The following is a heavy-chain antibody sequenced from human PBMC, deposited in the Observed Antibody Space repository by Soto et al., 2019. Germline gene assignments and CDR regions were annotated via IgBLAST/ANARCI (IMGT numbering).Heavy chain of an antibody. Sequence: SETLSLTCTVSGGSVSSGAYYWTWIRQRPGKGLEWIGYIYYSGSTYYSPSLKSRLSISPDTSKNQFSLRLSSVTAADTAMYYCARARLRAVYAFDIWGQGXMVTV. D-gene: IGHD5-12*01. V-gene: IGHV4-31*03. CDR1: GGSVSSGAYY. CDR3: ARARLRAVYAFDI. J-gene: IGHJ3*02. CDR2: IYYSGST.